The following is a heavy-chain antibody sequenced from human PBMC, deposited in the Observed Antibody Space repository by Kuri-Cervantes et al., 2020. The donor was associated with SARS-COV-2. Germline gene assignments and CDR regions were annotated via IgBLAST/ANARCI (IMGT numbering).Heavy chain of an antibody. J-gene: IGHJ6*03. CDR3: AKDGSVTKVARTTYYYYHYMDV. V-gene: IGHV3-23*01. D-gene: IGHD4-23*01. CDR1: GFTFSSYA. CDR2: ISGSGGST. Sequence: ETLSLTCAASGFTFSSYAMSWVRQAPGKGLEWVSAISGSGGSTYYADSVKGRFTISRDNSKYALYLQMNSLSAADTAVYYCAKDGSVTKVARTTYYYYHYMDVWGKGTAVTVSS.